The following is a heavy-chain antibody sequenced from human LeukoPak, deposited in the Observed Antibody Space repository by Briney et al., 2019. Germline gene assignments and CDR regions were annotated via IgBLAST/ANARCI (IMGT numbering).Heavy chain of an antibody. J-gene: IGHJ5*02. D-gene: IGHD3-10*01. CDR1: GGSISSYY. V-gene: IGHV4-59*01. CDR2: IYYSGST. CDR3: ARTYGSGCYGWFDP. Sequence: SETLSLTCTVSGGSISSYYWSWIRQPPGKGLEWIGYIYYSGSTNYNPSLKSRVTISVDTSKNQLSLKLSSVTAADTAVYYCARTYGSGCYGWFDPWGQGTLVTVSS.